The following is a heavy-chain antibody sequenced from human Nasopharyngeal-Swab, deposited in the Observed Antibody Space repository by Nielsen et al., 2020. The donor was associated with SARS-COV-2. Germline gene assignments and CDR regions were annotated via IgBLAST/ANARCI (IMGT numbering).Heavy chain of an antibody. Sequence: SETLSLPCAVYGGPFSGYYWSWIRQPPGKGLEWIGEINHSGSSNYNPSLKSRVTISVDTSKNQFSLKLSSVTAADTAVYYCARRAVLRYPWPTKMGNAFDIWGQGTMVTVSS. D-gene: IGHD3-9*01. CDR2: INHSGSS. CDR1: GGPFSGYY. CDR3: ARRAVLRYPWPTKMGNAFDI. J-gene: IGHJ3*02. V-gene: IGHV4-34*01.